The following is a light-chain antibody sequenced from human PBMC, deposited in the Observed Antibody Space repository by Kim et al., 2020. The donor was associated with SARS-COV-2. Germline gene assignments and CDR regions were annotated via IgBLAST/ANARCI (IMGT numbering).Light chain of an antibody. J-gene: IGLJ3*02. Sequence: SYELTQPPSVSVSPGQTASITCSGDKLGDKYACWYQQKPGQSPVLVIYQDSKRPSGIPERFSGSNSGKTATLTISGTQAMDEADYYCQAWDSSFWVFGGG. CDR1: KLGDKY. CDR3: QAWDSSFWV. CDR2: QDS. V-gene: IGLV3-1*01.